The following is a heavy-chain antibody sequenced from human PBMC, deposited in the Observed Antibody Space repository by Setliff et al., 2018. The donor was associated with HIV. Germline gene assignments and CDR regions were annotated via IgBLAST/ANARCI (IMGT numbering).Heavy chain of an antibody. CDR3: TREGGSYLDY. D-gene: IGHD3-16*01. CDR2: IYHSGRT. CDR1: GYSINSGYY. Sequence: ETLSLTCAVSGYSINSGYYWGWIRQPPGKGLEWIGSIYHSGRTFYNPSLQSRVTISLDTSKNQFSLNLSSVTAADTAVYYCTREGGSYLDYWGQGTLVTSP. J-gene: IGHJ4*02. V-gene: IGHV4-38-2*02.